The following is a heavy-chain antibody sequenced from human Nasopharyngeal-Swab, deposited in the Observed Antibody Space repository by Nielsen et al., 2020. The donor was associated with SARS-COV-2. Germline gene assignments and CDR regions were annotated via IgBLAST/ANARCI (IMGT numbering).Heavy chain of an antibody. CDR1: GGSISSSSHH. CDR2: AYYSGTT. J-gene: IGHJ6*02. Sequence: SETLSLTCTVTGGSISSSSHHWGWVRQPPGKGLEWIGSAYYSGTTYYNPSLKSRLTISVDTSKSQFSLKLSSVTAADAAVYYCARVALGSYLRGRGMDVWGQGTTVTVSS. D-gene: IGHD3-16*02. CDR3: ARVALGSYLRGRGMDV. V-gene: IGHV4-39*02.